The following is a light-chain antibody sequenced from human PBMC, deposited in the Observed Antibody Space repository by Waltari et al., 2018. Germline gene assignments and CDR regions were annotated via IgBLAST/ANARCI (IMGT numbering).Light chain of an antibody. V-gene: IGLV1-44*01. J-gene: IGLJ1*01. CDR2: SNN. Sequence: QSVLTQPPSASGTPGQRVTISCSGSSPNIGSNPVHWYQQLPGTAPELLIYSNNQRPSGVPDRFSGSKSGTSASLAISGLQSEDEADYYCAAWDDSLNGFYVFGTGTKVTVL. CDR3: AAWDDSLNGFYV. CDR1: SPNIGSNP.